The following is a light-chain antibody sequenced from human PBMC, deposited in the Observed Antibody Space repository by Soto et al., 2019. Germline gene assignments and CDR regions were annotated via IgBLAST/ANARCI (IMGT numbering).Light chain of an antibody. J-gene: IGKJ1*01. CDR2: TAS. Sequence: EIVLTQSPGTLSLSPGERATLSCRASQSVDSFYLAWYQQKPGQAPRLLIFTASRRATGIPDRFSGSGSGTDFTLTISRLEPEDFAVYYCQQYGSSPKTFGQGTKVEIK. CDR3: QQYGSSPKT. CDR1: QSVDSFY. V-gene: IGKV3-20*01.